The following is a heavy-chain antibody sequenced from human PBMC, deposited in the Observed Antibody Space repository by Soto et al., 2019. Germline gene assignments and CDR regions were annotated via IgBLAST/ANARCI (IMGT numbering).Heavy chain of an antibody. Sequence: SETLSLTCAVSGGSISSGGYAWPWIGQPPGKGLEWVGYIYQSGSTYYNPSLKSRVTIAADRSKNQFSLNLASVTAADTAVYYCARSYSGGDAYFDYWGQGTVVTVSS. D-gene: IGHD2-21*02. CDR2: IYQSGST. CDR1: GGSISSGGYA. CDR3: ARSYSGGDAYFDY. V-gene: IGHV4-30-2*01. J-gene: IGHJ4*02.